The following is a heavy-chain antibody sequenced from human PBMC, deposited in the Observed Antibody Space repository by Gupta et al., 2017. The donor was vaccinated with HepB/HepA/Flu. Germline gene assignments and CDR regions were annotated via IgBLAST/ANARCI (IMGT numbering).Heavy chain of an antibody. D-gene: IGHD2-15*01. J-gene: IGHJ4*02. CDR1: GFTFSNAW. CDR3: TTTLTSGYCSGGSCSH. V-gene: IGHV3-15*01. Sequence: QLVESGGGFEQPGGSLRLCCAASGFTFSNAWMSWVRQAPGKGLEWVGRIKSKTDGWTTDYAAPVKGRFTIPRDDSKNTLYLQMNSLETEDTAVYYCTTTLTSGYCSGGSCSHWGQGTLVTVSS. CDR2: IKSKTDGWTT.